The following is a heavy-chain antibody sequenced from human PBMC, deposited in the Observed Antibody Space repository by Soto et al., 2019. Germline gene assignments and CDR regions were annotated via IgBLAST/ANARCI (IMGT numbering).Heavy chain of an antibody. V-gene: IGHV1-2*04. CDR3: ARARRYSSSWFALDI. CDR2: INPNSGGT. D-gene: IGHD6-13*01. CDR1: GYTFTGYY. Sequence: ASVKVSCKASGYTFTGYYMHWVRQAPGQGLEWMGWINPNSGGTNYAQKFQGWVTMTRDTSISTAYMELSRLRSDDTAVYYCARARRYSSSWFALDIWGQGTMVTVSS. J-gene: IGHJ3*02.